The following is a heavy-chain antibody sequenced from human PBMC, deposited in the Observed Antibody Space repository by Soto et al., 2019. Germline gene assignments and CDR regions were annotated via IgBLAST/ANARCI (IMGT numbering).Heavy chain of an antibody. D-gene: IGHD5-12*01. CDR3: ARAGIGDGYDWEDAFDM. J-gene: IGHJ3*02. CDR1: GGTFSSYA. Sequence: QVQPVQSGAEVKKPGSSVKVSCKASGGTFSSYAISWVRQAPGQGLEWMGGIIPIFGTANYAQKFQGRVTITADESTSTASLELSSLRSEDTAVYYCARAGIGDGYDWEDAFDMLGQGTMVAVSS. CDR2: IIPIFGTA. V-gene: IGHV1-69*01.